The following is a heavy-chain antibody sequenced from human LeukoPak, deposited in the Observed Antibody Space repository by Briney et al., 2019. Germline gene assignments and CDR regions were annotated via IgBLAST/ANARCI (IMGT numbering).Heavy chain of an antibody. Sequence: GGSLRLSCAASGFTFSSYTMNWVRQAPGKGLEWVSYIDLSGSTLYYVDSVKGRFTISRDNAKNSLYLQMNSLRAEDTAVYYCARERRATGAFDIWGQGTMVTVSS. D-gene: IGHD1-26*01. V-gene: IGHV3-48*04. CDR2: IDLSGSTL. CDR3: ARERRATGAFDI. J-gene: IGHJ3*02. CDR1: GFTFSSYT.